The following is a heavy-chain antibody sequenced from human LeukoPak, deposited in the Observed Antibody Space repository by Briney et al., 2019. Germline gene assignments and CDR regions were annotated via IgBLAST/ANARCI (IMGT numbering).Heavy chain of an antibody. Sequence: ASVKVSCKASGYTFTSYGISWVRRAPGQGLEWMGWISAYNGNTNYAQKLQGRVTMTTDTSTSTAYMELSSLRSEDTAVYYCARDAGYSYGDAFDIWGQGTMVTVSS. CDR2: ISAYNGNT. V-gene: IGHV1-18*01. D-gene: IGHD5-18*01. CDR3: ARDAGYSYGDAFDI. CDR1: GYTFTSYG. J-gene: IGHJ3*02.